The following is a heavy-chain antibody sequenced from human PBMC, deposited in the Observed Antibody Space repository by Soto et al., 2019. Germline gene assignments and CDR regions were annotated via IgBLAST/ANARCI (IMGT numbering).Heavy chain of an antibody. CDR3: ARESEDLTSNFDY. J-gene: IGHJ4*02. V-gene: IGHV3-21*06. CDR1: GFTFTRYS. CDR2: ISSTTNYI. Sequence: GGSLRLSCAASGFTFTRYSMNWVRQAPGKGLEWVSSISSTTNYIYYGDSMKGRFTISRDNATNSMYLEMNSLRAEDTAVYYCARESEDLTSNFDYWGQGTLVTVPS.